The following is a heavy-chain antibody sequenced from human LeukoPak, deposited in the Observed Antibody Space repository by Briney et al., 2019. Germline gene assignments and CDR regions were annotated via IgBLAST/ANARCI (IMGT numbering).Heavy chain of an antibody. J-gene: IGHJ6*03. CDR2: INPNSGGT. CDR1: GYTFTGYY. D-gene: IGHD5-12*01. Sequence: ASVKVSCKASGYTFTGYYLHWVRQAPGQGLEWMGWINPNSGGTNYAQKFQGRVTMTRNTSISTAYMELSSLRSEDTAVYYCARLSLYSGYGVNYYYYMDVWGKGTTVTISS. V-gene: IGHV1-2*02. CDR3: ARLSLYSGYGVNYYYYMDV.